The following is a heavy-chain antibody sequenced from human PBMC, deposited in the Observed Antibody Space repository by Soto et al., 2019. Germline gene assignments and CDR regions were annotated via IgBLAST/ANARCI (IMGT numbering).Heavy chain of an antibody. CDR3: ARASTDTTVWVY. Sequence: ASVKVSCKTSGYTITSYGISWERPAPGQGLERMGWISAYSGNTGYAQKFQGRVTMTRNTSTSTVYMELSSLRSEDTAVYYCARASTDTTVWVYWGQGTLVTVSS. J-gene: IGHJ4*02. CDR1: GYTITSYG. V-gene: IGHV1-18*01. D-gene: IGHD3-10*01. CDR2: ISAYSGNT.